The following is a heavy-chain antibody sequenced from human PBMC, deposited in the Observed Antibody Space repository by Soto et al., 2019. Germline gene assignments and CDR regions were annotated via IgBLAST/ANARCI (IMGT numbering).Heavy chain of an antibody. V-gene: IGHV1-46*03. Sequence: QVQLVQSGAEVKKPGASVKVSCKASGYTFTSYYMHWVRQAPGQGLEWMGIINPSGGSTSYAQKFQGRVTMTRDTSTSTVYMELSSLRSEDTAVYYCARASIVATKDWARFDYWGQGTLVTVSS. D-gene: IGHD5-12*01. CDR3: ARASIVATKDWARFDY. J-gene: IGHJ4*02. CDR1: GYTFTSYY. CDR2: INPSGGST.